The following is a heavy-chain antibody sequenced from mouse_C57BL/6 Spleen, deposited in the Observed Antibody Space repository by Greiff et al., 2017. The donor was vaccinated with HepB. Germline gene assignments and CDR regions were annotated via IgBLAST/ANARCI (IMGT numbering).Heavy chain of an antibody. D-gene: IGHD2-1*01. J-gene: IGHJ2*01. CDR2: IDPSDSYT. CDR1: GYTLTSYW. CDR3: ARSGNYGENYYFDY. V-gene: IGHV1-69*01. Sequence: QVQLQQPGAELVMPGASVKLSCKASGYTLTSYWMHWVKQRPGQGLEWIGEIDPSDSYTNYNQTFKGKSTLTVDKSSSTAYMQLSSRTSEDSAVYYCARSGNYGENYYFDYWGQGTTLTVSS.